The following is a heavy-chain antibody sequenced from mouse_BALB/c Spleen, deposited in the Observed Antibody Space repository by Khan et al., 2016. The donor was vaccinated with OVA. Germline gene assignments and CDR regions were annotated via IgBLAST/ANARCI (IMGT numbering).Heavy chain of an antibody. CDR3: ARYASSPYYAMDY. Sequence: VQLQQSGPELVKPGASVKMSCKASGYTFTTYVMHWVKQKPGQGLEWIGCINPYNDGAIYNEKFKGKATLTSDRSSSTAYMELSSLTSEDSAVXYDARYASSPYYAMDYWGQGTSVTVSS. V-gene: IGHV1S136*01. D-gene: IGHD1-1*01. CDR1: GYTFTTYV. J-gene: IGHJ4*01. CDR2: INPYNDGA.